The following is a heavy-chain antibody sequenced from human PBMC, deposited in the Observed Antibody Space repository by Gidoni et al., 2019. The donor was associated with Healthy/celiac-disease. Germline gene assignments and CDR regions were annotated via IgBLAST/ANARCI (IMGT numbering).Heavy chain of an antibody. CDR1: GDTFTSYA. Sequence: QVQLVQSGAEVKKPGASVKVSCKASGDTFTSYAMHWVRQAPGQRLEWMGWINAGNGNTKYSQKFPGRVTITRDTSASTAYMELSSLRSEDTAVYYCARDRPPEGYYYYGMDFWGQGTTVTVSS. D-gene: IGHD6-6*01. CDR3: ARDRPPEGYYYYGMDF. V-gene: IGHV1-3*01. J-gene: IGHJ6*02. CDR2: INAGNGNT.